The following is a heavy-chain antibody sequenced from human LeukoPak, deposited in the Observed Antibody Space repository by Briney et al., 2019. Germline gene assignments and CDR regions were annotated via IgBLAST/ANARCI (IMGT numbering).Heavy chain of an antibody. CDR3: AKDGSSSWYSFDY. CDR1: XFXFSXYA. D-gene: IGHD6-13*01. J-gene: IGHJ4*02. V-gene: IGHV3-23*01. CDR2: ISGSGGST. Sequence: XRXSXAAXXFXFSXYAMSWVRQAPGKGLEWVPAISGSGGSTYYADSVKGRFTISRDNSKNTLYLQMNSLRAEDTAVYYCAKDGSSSWYSFDYWGQGTLVTVSS.